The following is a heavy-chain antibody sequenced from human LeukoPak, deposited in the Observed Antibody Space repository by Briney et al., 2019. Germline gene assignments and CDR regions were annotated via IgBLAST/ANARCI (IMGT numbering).Heavy chain of an antibody. CDR2: INHSGST. Sequence: SETLSLTCAVYGGSFSGYYWNWIRQPPGKGLEWIGEINHSGSTNYNPSLKSRVTISVDTSKNQFSLKLSSVTAADTAVYYCARFRTAVAVYYYYYGMDVWGQGTTVTVSS. CDR1: GGSFSGYY. D-gene: IGHD6-19*01. J-gene: IGHJ6*02. V-gene: IGHV4-34*01. CDR3: ARFRTAVAVYYYYYGMDV.